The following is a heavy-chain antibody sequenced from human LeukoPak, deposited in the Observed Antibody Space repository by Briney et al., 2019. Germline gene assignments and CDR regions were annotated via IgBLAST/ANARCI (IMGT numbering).Heavy chain of an antibody. CDR1: GVTFSGYS. Sequence: GGSLRLSCAASGVTFSGYSVNWVRQAPGQGLEWVSAITATGLHIYYADSVKGRFTISRDNAKNSLYLQMNSLRAEDTAMYYCARDIAYCDGDCYPWGFGFWGQGTLVTVSS. CDR3: ARDIAYCDGDCYPWGFGF. D-gene: IGHD2-21*02. J-gene: IGHJ4*02. CDR2: ITATGLHI. V-gene: IGHV3-21*01.